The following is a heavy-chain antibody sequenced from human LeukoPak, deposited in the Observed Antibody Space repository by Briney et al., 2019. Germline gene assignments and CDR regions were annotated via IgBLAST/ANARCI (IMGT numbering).Heavy chain of an antibody. D-gene: IGHD3-10*01. Sequence: ASVTVSCEASGYTFRRYGINRVRQAPGQGLEWMGWISVYNGDIDFSQRLQGRFTMTTHTSTNTASMELRNLTSDDTAVYFCARESTSWSFEHWGQGTLVTVS. CDR3: ARESTSWSFEH. V-gene: IGHV1-18*01. CDR2: ISVYNGDI. CDR1: GYTFRRYG. J-gene: IGHJ4*02.